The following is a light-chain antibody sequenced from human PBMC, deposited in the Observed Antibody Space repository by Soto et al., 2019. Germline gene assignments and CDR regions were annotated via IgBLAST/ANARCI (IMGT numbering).Light chain of an antibody. J-gene: IGKJ5*01. Sequence: CRTSQSLSSNLAWYQQKPGQAPRLLIYDASNRATGIPARFSGTGSGSDFTLTISRRAPEACAVSYCQQRSTWPRSITFGQGTRLEIK. CDR2: DAS. CDR3: QQRSTWPRSIT. CDR1: QSLSSN. V-gene: IGKV3-11*01.